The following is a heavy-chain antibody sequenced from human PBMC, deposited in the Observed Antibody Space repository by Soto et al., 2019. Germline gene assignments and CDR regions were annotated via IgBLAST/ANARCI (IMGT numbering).Heavy chain of an antibody. CDR1: GFSFSTYD. D-gene: IGHD5-12*01. CDR3: ASGTSGYDY. Sequence: EVQLLESGGGLVRPGGSLRVSCAACGFSFSTYDMSWVRQAPGKGLEWGAGISSGGSTYYADSVKGRFTISRDNSKNTLYLQMNSLRGEDTAVYYCASGTSGYDYWGQGTLVTVSS. CDR2: ISSGGST. V-gene: IGHV3-23*01. J-gene: IGHJ4*02.